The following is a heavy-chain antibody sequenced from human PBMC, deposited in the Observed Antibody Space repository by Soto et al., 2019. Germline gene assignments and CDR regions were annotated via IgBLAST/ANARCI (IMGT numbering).Heavy chain of an antibody. CDR2: ISSSGSTI. V-gene: IGHV3-11*01. CDR1: GSTFSDYY. CDR3: ASRYCSSTNCYEDYYYYMDV. Sequence: GESLKISCAASGSTFSDYYMSWIRQAPGKGLEWVSYISSSGSTIYHADSVKGRFTISRDNANNSLYLQMNSLRAEDTAVYYCASRYCSSTNCYEDYYYYMDVWGKGTTVTVSS. D-gene: IGHD2-2*01. J-gene: IGHJ6*03.